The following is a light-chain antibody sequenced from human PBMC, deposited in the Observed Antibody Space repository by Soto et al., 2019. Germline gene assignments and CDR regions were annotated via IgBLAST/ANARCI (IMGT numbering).Light chain of an antibody. CDR3: QQYASYPWT. J-gene: IGKJ1*01. CDR2: DAF. CDR1: QSLSGW. V-gene: IGKV1-5*01. Sequence: DIQMTQSPSTLSASAVDTVTITCRASQSLSGWLAWYQQTPGKAPKLLISDAFRLESGVPSRFRGSGSGTEFSLTISSLQPGDSATFYCQQYASYPWTFGRGTKVDIK.